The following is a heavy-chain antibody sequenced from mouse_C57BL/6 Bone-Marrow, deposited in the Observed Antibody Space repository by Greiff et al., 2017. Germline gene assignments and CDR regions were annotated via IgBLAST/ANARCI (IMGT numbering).Heavy chain of an antibody. CDR1: GYTFTSYW. V-gene: IGHV1-53*01. CDR3: AREDYYGSSPYYFDY. Sequence: QVQLQQPGTELVKPGASVKLSCKASGYTFTSYWMHWVKQRPGQGLEWIGNINPSNGGTNYNEKFKSKATLTVDKTSSTAYMQLSSLTSEDSAVYYCAREDYYGSSPYYFDYWGQGTTLTVSS. D-gene: IGHD1-1*01. J-gene: IGHJ2*01. CDR2: INPSNGGT.